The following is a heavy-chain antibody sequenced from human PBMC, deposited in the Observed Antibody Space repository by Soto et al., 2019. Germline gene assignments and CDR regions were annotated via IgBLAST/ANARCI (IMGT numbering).Heavy chain of an antibody. D-gene: IGHD5-18*01. CDR3: ARDQERGYSYAYEGPDYGMDV. V-gene: IGHV3-11*01. CDR2: ISSSGSTI. Sequence: PGGSLRLSCAASGFTFSDYYMSWIRQAPGKGLEWVSYISSSGSTIYYADSVKGRFTISRDNAKNSLYLQMNSLRAEDTAVYYCARDQERGYSYAYEGPDYGMDVWGQGTTVTVSS. CDR1: GFTFSDYY. J-gene: IGHJ6*02.